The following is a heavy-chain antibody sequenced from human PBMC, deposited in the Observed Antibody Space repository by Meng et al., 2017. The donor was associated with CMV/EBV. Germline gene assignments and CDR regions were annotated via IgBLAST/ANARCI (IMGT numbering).Heavy chain of an antibody. CDR2: IRYDGSNK. CDR3: AKDYWLGWYAEYYFDY. CDR1: GFTFSSYG. Sequence: GESLKISCAASGFTFSSYGMHWVRQAPGKGLEWVAFIRYDGSNKYYADSVKGRFTISRDNSKNTLYLQMNSLRAEDTAVYYCAKDYWLGWYAEYYFDYWGQGTLVTVSS. J-gene: IGHJ4*02. V-gene: IGHV3-30*02. D-gene: IGHD6-19*01.